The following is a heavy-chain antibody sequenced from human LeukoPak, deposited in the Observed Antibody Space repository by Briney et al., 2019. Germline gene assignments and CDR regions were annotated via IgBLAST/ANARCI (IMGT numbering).Heavy chain of an antibody. CDR2: ISYDGSNK. CDR3: ARDSSGWTMVDY. J-gene: IGHJ4*02. CDR1: GFTFSSYG. D-gene: IGHD6-19*01. Sequence: PGGSLRLSCAASGFTFSSYGMHWVRQAPGKGLEWVAVISYDGSNKYYADSVKGRFTISRDNSKNTLYLQMNSLRAEDTAVYYCARDSSGWTMVDYWGPGTLVTVSS. V-gene: IGHV3-30*03.